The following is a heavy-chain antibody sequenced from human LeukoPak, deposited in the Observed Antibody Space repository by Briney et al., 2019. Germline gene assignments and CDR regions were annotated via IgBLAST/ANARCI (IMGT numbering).Heavy chain of an antibody. CDR3: AKDRDGPLDY. Sequence: PGGSLRLSCAASGFTVSNNYMSWVRQPPGKGLEWVSVIYSGGSTYYADSVKGRFTISRDNSKNTLYLQMNSLRAEDTAVYYCAKDRDGPLDYWGQGTLVTVSS. CDR1: GFTVSNNY. J-gene: IGHJ4*02. CDR2: IYSGGST. D-gene: IGHD3-10*01. V-gene: IGHV3-66*02.